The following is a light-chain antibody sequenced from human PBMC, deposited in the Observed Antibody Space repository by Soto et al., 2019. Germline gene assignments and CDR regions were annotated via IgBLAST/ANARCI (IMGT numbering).Light chain of an antibody. CDR2: DNN. V-gene: IGLV1-51*01. Sequence: QPVLTQPPSVSAAPGQKVTISCSGGSSNIGNNYVSWYQQVAGTAPKLLIFDNNKRPSGIPDRFSGSKSGTSATLGIAGLQTGDAADYYCATWDSSLSAWLFGGGTKLTVL. CDR3: ATWDSSLSAWL. J-gene: IGLJ3*02. CDR1: SSNIGNNY.